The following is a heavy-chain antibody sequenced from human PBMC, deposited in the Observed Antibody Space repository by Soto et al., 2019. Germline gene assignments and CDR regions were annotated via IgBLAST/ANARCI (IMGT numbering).Heavy chain of an antibody. Sequence: SETLSLTCAVYGGSFSGYYWSWIRQPPGKGLEWIGEINHSGSTNYNPSLKSRVTISVDTSKNQFSLKLSSVTAADTAVYYCARGRKKYSSGWYPIDYWGQGTLVTVSS. J-gene: IGHJ4*02. D-gene: IGHD6-19*01. CDR2: INHSGST. CDR3: ARGRKKYSSGWYPIDY. CDR1: GGSFSGYY. V-gene: IGHV4-34*01.